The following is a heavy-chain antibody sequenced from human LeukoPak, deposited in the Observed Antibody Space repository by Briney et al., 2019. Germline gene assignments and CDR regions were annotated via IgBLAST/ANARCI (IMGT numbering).Heavy chain of an antibody. V-gene: IGHV3-23*01. CDR1: GFTFSSYA. Sequence: QAGGSLRLSCAASGFTFSSYAMSWVRQAPGEGLEWVSAISGSGGSTYYADSVKGRFTISRDNSKNTLYLQMNSLRAEDTAVYYCAKIRRDGYSHYFDYWGQGTLVTVSS. CDR3: AKIRRDGYSHYFDY. D-gene: IGHD5-24*01. J-gene: IGHJ4*02. CDR2: ISGSGGST.